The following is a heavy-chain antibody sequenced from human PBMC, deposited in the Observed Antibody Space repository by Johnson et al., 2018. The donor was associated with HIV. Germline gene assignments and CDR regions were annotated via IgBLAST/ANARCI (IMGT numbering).Heavy chain of an antibody. J-gene: IGHJ3*02. V-gene: IGHV3-30*04. D-gene: IGHD6-25*01. CDR3: ASDRGGIAAQSGAFDI. CDR2: ISYDGSNK. Sequence: QEQLVESGGGVVQPGRSLRLSCAASGFTFSSYAMHWVRQAPGKGLEWVAVISYDGSNKYYADSVKGRFTISRDNSKNTLYLQMNSLRAEGTAVYYCASDRGGIAAQSGAFDIWCQGTMVTVSS. CDR1: GFTFSSYA.